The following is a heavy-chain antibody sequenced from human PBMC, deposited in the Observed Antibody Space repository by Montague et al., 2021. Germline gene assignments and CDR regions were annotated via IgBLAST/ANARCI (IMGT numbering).Heavy chain of an antibody. J-gene: IGHJ5*02. V-gene: IGHV3-15*01. CDR2: KKHGETT. Sequence: KKHGETTHYATPVKSHFIISRDDSTNTLFLQMNSLKIEDTAVYFCTTDLGDYYDSSGYYFDNWGQGNLVTVSS. D-gene: IGHD3-22*01. CDR3: TTDLGDYYDSSGYYFDN.